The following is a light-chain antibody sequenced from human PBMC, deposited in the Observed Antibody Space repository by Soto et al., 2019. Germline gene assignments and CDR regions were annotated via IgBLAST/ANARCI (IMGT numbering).Light chain of an antibody. CDR2: DAY. CDR3: QQYGSSGT. CDR1: QSVSNNY. Sequence: EIVLTQSPGTLSLSPGERATLSCRASQSVSNNYLAWYQQKPGQAPRLLIYDAYTRATGVGARFTGSGSATDFSLTITSLEPEDFAVYYCQQYGSSGTFGQGTKVDIK. V-gene: IGKV3-20*01. J-gene: IGKJ1*01.